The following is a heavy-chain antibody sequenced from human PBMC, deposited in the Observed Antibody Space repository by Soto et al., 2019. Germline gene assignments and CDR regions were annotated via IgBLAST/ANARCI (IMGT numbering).Heavy chain of an antibody. J-gene: IGHJ3*02. CDR2: IYNSGST. CDR3: ARLWGLDAFDI. Sequence: QVQLQESGPGLVKPSETLSLTCTVSGGSISSYYWSWIRQPPGKGLEWIGYIYNSGSTNYSPSLKSRVTISVDTSKNQFSLKLSSGTAADTAVYYCARLWGLDAFDIWCQGTMVTVSS. V-gene: IGHV4-59*08. CDR1: GGSISSYY. D-gene: IGHD7-27*01.